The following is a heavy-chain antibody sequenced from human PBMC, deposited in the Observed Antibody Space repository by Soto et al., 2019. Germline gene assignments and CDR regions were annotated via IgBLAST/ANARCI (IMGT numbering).Heavy chain of an antibody. CDR1: GFTFSNYA. D-gene: IGHD6-13*01. Sequence: VQLLESGGGLVQPGGSLRLSCAASGFTFSNYAISWVRQAPGKGLEWVSAVSGSGGNTYYADSVQGRFTISRDNSKNMLNLQMNSLRGEDTAVYYCAKLNLFVSAAAGRGPFDYWGQGTLVTVSS. V-gene: IGHV3-23*01. CDR3: AKLNLFVSAAAGRGPFDY. J-gene: IGHJ4*02. CDR2: VSGSGGNT.